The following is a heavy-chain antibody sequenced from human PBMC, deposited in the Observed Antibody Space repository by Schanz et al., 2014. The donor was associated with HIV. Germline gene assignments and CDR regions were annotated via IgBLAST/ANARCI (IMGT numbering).Heavy chain of an antibody. J-gene: IGHJ6*02. Sequence: QGQLVESGGGVVQPGRSLRLSCAASGFSFSDFALHWVRQAPGRGLEWLAVISYDGTNKYYADSVKGRFTISRDNSKNTLYLQMKSLRPEDRAVYFCAKDRNYYDDKYLGKGNYYYYYGMDVWGQGTTVTVSS. CDR1: GFSFSDFA. CDR3: AKDRNYYDDKYLGKGNYYYYYGMDV. D-gene: IGHD3-22*01. V-gene: IGHV3-30*18. CDR2: ISYDGTNK.